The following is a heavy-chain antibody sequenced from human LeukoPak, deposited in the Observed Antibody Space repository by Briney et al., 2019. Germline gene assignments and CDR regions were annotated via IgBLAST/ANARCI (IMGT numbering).Heavy chain of an antibody. J-gene: IGHJ4*02. CDR2: INPDGSTI. CDR3: ATAGNYRFDY. V-gene: IGHV3-74*01. D-gene: IGHD1-7*01. Sequence: GSLRLSCAASGFTFSNYWVHWVRQAPGTGLVWVSRINPDGSTIHYADSVKCRFTISRDNAKNSLYLQMNSLRAEDTAVYYCATAGNYRFDYWGQGTLVTVSS. CDR1: GFTFSNYW.